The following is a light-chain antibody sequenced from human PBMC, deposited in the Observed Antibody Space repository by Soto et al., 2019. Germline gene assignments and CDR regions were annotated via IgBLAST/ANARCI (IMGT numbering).Light chain of an antibody. CDR1: SSDVGGYNY. CDR2: EVS. J-gene: IGLJ1*01. V-gene: IGLV2-8*01. Sequence: QSVLTQPPSASGSFGQSVTISCTGTSSDVGGYNYVSWYQQHPGKAPKLMIYEVSERPSGVPDLFSGSKSGNTASLTVSGLQADDEADYYCSSYSGTNYHYVFGTGTQLTVL. CDR3: SSYSGTNYHYV.